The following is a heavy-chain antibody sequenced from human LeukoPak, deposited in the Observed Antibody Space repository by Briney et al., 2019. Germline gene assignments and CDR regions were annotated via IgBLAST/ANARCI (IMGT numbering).Heavy chain of an antibody. CDR1: GFSFSSND. J-gene: IGHJ4*02. CDR2: ISGSGGST. CDR3: AKDQRILVIITTDFDY. V-gene: IGHV3-23*01. D-gene: IGHD3-22*01. Sequence: GGSLSLSCAASGFSFSSNDMNWCRQAPGKGLEWVSAISGSGGSTYYADSVKGRFTISRDNSKSTLYLQMNSLRAEDTAVYYCAKDQRILVIITTDFDYWVQGTLATVSS.